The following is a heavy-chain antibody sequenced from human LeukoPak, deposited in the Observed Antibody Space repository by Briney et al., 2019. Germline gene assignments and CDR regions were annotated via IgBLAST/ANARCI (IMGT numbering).Heavy chain of an antibody. CDR2: IIPILGIA. Sequence: GASVKVSCKASGGTFSSYAISWVRQAPGQGLEWMGRIIPILGIANYAQKFQGRVTITADKSTSTAYMELGSLRSEDTAVYYCASRLRSIAARSGDYWGQGTLVTVSS. V-gene: IGHV1-69*04. CDR3: ASRLRSIAARSGDY. D-gene: IGHD6-6*01. CDR1: GGTFSSYA. J-gene: IGHJ4*02.